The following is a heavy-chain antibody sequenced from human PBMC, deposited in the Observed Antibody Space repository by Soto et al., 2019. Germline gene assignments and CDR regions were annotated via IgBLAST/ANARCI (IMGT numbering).Heavy chain of an antibody. J-gene: IGHJ4*02. D-gene: IGHD2-15*01. CDR1: GFTFSYG. CDR2: ISYDSSNK. V-gene: IGHV3-30*18. Sequence: VQLLESGGGLIQPGGSLRLSCAASGFTFSYGIHWLRQAPRKGLEWVAYISYDSSNKFYGDYVKCRFTISRDNSKNTQFLQMNSLRAENTAVYYCAKLVIGYCSGNTCDDYWGQGTLVAVSS. CDR3: AKLVIGYCSGNTCDDY.